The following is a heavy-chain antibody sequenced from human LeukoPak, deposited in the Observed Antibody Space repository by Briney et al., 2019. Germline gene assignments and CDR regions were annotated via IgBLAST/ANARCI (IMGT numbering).Heavy chain of an antibody. J-gene: IGHJ4*02. V-gene: IGHV4-38-2*02. Sequence: SETLSLTCTVSAYSISSGYYWGWIRQPPGKGLEWIGSIYHSGSTYYNPSLKSRVTISVDTSKSQFSLKLSSVTAADTAVYFCAGYHAYGVTTPPLGYWGQGTLVTVSS. CDR2: IYHSGST. CDR3: AGYHAYGVTTPPLGY. CDR1: AYSISSGYY. D-gene: IGHD4-17*01.